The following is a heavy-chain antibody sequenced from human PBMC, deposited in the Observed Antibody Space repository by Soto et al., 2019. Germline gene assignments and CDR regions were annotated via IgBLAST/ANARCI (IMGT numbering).Heavy chain of an antibody. CDR1: GYTFTSYG. Sequence: ASVKVSCKASGYTFTSYGISWVRQAPGQGLEWMGGISANNGNTNYAQKFQGRVTITTDESTSTAYMELSSLRSEDTAVYYCARDGAARMWFDPWGQGTLVTVSS. J-gene: IGHJ5*02. CDR2: ISANNGNT. D-gene: IGHD6-6*01. CDR3: ARDGAARMWFDP. V-gene: IGHV1-18*01.